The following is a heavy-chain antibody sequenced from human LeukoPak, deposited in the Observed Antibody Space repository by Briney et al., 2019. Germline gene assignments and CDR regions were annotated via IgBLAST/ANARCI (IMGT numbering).Heavy chain of an antibody. CDR1: GFTFTTYA. J-gene: IGHJ4*02. D-gene: IGHD5-24*01. CDR3: ARDRYGDGFAHLDY. V-gene: IGHV1-2*02. CDR2: ITPGGGT. Sequence: GASVEVSCKASGFTFTTYAIHWVRQAPGQGLEWMGWITPGGGTNYPQKFQGRVAITWDTSITTAYMDLSRLTSDDTAVYYCARDRYGDGFAHLDYWGQGALVTVSS.